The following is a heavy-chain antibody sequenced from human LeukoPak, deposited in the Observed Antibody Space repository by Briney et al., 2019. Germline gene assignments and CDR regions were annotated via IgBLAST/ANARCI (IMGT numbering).Heavy chain of an antibody. V-gene: IGHV4-59*12. CDR1: GGSISSYY. J-gene: IGHJ4*02. Sequence: PSETLSLTCTLAGGSISSYYWSWIRQPPGKALERIGYIYYTGSTSYNPSLKSRVTISVDTSKNQFSLKLSSVTAADTAVYYCARIGRDGYNFHYWGQGTLVTVSS. CDR2: IYYTGST. D-gene: IGHD5-24*01. CDR3: ARIGRDGYNFHY.